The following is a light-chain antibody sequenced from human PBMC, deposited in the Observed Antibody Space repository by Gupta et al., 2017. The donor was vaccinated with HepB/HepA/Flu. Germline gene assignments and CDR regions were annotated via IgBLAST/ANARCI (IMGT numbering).Light chain of an antibody. Sequence: QSALTPPRSVSGSPGQSVTISCTGTLSDVGGYKYVSWYQQHPGKAPKLMIYDISRRPSGVPDRFSGSKSGITASLTISGLQAEDEADYYCCSYAGSYTLVFGGGTKMTVL. CDR3: CSYAGSYTLV. V-gene: IGLV2-11*01. J-gene: IGLJ2*01. CDR1: LSDVGGYKY. CDR2: DIS.